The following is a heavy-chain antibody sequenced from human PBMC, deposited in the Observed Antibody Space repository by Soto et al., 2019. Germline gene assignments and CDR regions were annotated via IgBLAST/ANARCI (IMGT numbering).Heavy chain of an antibody. J-gene: IGHJ4*02. CDR3: ARRWGYSFDY. CDR2: IYYSGST. D-gene: IGHD7-27*01. V-gene: IGHV4-39*01. CDR1: GGSISSYY. Sequence: PSETLSLTCTVPGGSISSYYWGWIRRPPGKGLEWIGSIYYSGSTYYNPSLKSRVTISVDTSKNQFSLKLSSVTAADTAVYYCARRWGYSFDYWGQGTLVTVSS.